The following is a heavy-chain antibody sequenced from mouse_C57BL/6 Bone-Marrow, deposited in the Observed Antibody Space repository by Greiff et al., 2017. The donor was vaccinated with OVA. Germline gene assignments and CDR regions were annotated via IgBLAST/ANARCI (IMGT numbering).Heavy chain of an antibody. CDR2: IDPEDGDT. CDR3: TTETPYYYGTIYYAMDY. D-gene: IGHD1-1*01. V-gene: IGHV14-1*01. J-gene: IGHJ4*01. CDR1: GFNIKDYY. Sequence: VQLQQSGAELVRPGASVKLSCTASGFNIKDYYMHWVKQRPEQGLEWIGRIDPEDGDTEYAPKFQGKATMTADTSSNTAYRQRSSLTAEDTAIYYCTTETPYYYGTIYYAMDYWGQGTSVTGSS.